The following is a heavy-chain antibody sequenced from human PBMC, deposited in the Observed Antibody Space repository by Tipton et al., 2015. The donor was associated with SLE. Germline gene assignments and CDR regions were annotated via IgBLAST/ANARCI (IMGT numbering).Heavy chain of an antibody. V-gene: IGHV5-51*03. CDR1: GYNFTNYW. D-gene: IGHD2-15*01. CDR3: ARPQGYCSGGSCSLYWYFDL. CDR2: IYPGDSDT. J-gene: IGHJ2*01. Sequence: QLVQSGAEVKKPGESLKISCKGSGYNFTNYWIAWVRQMPGKGLEWMGIIYPGDSDTRYSPSFQGQVTISADKSTSTAYLQWSSLKAPDTAIYYCARPQGYCSGGSCSLYWYFDLWGRGTLVTVSS.